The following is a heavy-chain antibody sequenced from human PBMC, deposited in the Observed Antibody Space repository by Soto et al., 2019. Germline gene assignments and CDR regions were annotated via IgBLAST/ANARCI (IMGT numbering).Heavy chain of an antibody. D-gene: IGHD1-1*01. Sequence: QVHLVQSGAEVKKPGASVKVSCKASGYTFTSYGITWVRQAPGQGLEWMGGISAHNGNTDYAQKLQGRVIVTRDTSTSTAYMELSSLRSDDTAVYYCARGRYGDYWGQGALVTVSS. CDR3: ARGRYGDY. CDR1: GYTFTSYG. CDR2: ISAHNGNT. V-gene: IGHV1-18*01. J-gene: IGHJ4*02.